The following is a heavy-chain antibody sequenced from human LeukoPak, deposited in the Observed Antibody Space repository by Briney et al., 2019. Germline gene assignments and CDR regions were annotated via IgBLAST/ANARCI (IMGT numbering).Heavy chain of an antibody. CDR2: IIPIFGTA. J-gene: IGHJ4*02. Sequence: SVKVSCKASGGTFSSYAISWVRQAPGQGLEWMGGIIPIFGTANYAQKLQGRVTMTTDTSTSTAYMELRSLRSDDAAVYYCAVEDTAMAFDYWGQGTLVTVSS. V-gene: IGHV1-69*05. CDR1: GGTFSSYA. D-gene: IGHD5-18*01. CDR3: AVEDTAMAFDY.